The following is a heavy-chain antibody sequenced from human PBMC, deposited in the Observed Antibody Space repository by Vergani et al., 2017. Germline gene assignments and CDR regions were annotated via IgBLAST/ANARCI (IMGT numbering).Heavy chain of an antibody. D-gene: IGHD3-9*01. J-gene: IGHJ4*02. CDR2: ISSSSSYI. Sequence: EVQLVESGGGLVKPGGSLTLSCAASGFTFSSYSMNWVRQAPGKGLEWVSSISSSSSYIYYADSVKGRFTISRDNAKNSLYLQMNSLRAEDTAVYYCARDSVDILTGYPYFDYWGQGTLVTVSS. V-gene: IGHV3-21*01. CDR1: GFTFSSYS. CDR3: ARDSVDILTGYPYFDY.